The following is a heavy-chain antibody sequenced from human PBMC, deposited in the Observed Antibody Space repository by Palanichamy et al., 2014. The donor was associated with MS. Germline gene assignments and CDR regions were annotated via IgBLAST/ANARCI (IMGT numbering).Heavy chain of an antibody. CDR3: ASRRRIYGDYSD. D-gene: IGHD4-17*01. CDR2: FYYTGST. Sequence: VHLVESGGGLVQPGGALRLSCAASGFTFGDYWMTWIRRAPGKGLEWIGTFYYTGSTYYNPSLKSRVTISVDTSKNQFSLKLSSVTAADTAVYYCASRRRIYGDYSDWGQGTLVTVSS. V-gene: IGHV4-38-2*01. J-gene: IGHJ4*02. CDR1: GFTFGDY.